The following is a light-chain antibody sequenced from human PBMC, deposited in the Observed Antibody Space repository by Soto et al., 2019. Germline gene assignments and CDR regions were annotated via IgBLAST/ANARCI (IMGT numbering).Light chain of an antibody. Sequence: QPVRTQPASVSGSAGQWITISCTGTSSDVGNFNFVSAYQQQPGKAPKLIIYEGSKRPSGVSNRFSGSKSGNTASLTIYILQAEDEADYYCCSYAGSSTYVFGTGTKVTV. CDR1: SSDVGNFNF. CDR2: EGS. V-gene: IGLV2-23*01. CDR3: CSYAGSSTYV. J-gene: IGLJ1*01.